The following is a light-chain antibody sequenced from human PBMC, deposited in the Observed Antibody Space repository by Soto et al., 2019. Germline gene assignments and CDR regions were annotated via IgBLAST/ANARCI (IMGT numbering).Light chain of an antibody. J-gene: IGKJ3*01. V-gene: IGKV3D-20*01. CDR2: DAS. CDR1: RRVSSSY. CDR3: QQYGSSPFT. Sequence: EIMLTQSPATVSLSPGERSTLSCGASRRVSSSYLAWYQQKPGLAPRLLICDASRRATGIPDRFSGSGSGTDFTLIISRLEPEDFVVYYCQQYGSSPFTFGPGNKVDIK.